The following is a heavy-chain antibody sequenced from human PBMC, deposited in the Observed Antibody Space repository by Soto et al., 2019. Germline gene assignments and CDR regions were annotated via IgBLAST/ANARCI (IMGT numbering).Heavy chain of an antibody. V-gene: IGHV3-23*01. CDR2: IRGSDGST. Sequence: EVQLLESGGGLVQPGGSLRLSCAASGFTYSNYAMNWVRQAPGKGLEWVSDIRGSDGSTHYADSVKGRFTISRDNSKKTLEVQKNSLRVQGPARDYSTKGSSPTNAFDIWGQGTMVTVTS. CDR1: GFTYSNYA. J-gene: IGHJ3*02. CDR3: TKGSSPTNAFDI. D-gene: IGHD2-2*01.